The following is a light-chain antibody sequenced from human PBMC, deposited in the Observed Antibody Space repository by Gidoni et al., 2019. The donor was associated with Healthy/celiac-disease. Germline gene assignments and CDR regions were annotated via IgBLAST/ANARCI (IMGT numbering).Light chain of an antibody. Sequence: QSVLYSSNNKNYLAWYQQKPGQPPKLLIYWASTRESGVPDRFSGSGSGTDFTLTISSLQAEDVAVYYCQQYYSTPLTFXGXTKVEIK. CDR2: WAS. CDR3: QQYYSTPLT. CDR1: QSVLYSSNNKNY. V-gene: IGKV4-1*01. J-gene: IGKJ4*01.